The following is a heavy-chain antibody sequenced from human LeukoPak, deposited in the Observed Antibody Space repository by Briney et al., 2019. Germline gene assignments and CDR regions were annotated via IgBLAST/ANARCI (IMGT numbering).Heavy chain of an antibody. CDR1: GHTLIELS. CDR3: AKAPVDIVATLPRALEY. CDR2: FDPEKDEI. J-gene: IGHJ4*02. V-gene: IGHV1-24*01. D-gene: IGHD5-12*01. Sequence: ASVKVSCKISGHTLIELSMHWVRQVPGQGLEWVGGFDPEKDEIVYAEKFQGRVTMTEDTPTATVYLELSSLRSEDTAIYYCAKAPVDIVATLPRALEYWGQGTLVTVSS.